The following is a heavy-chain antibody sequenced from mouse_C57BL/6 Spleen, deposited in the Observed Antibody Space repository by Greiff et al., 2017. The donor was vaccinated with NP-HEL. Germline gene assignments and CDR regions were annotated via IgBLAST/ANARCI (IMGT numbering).Heavy chain of an antibody. CDR1: GYTFTNYW. J-gene: IGHJ2*01. CDR3: AREGLGRDYFDY. CDR2: IYPGGGYT. D-gene: IGHD4-1*01. Sequence: VQLQQSGAELVRPGTSVKMSCKASGYTFTNYWIGWAKQRPGHGLEWIGDIYPGGGYTKYNEKFKGKATLTADKSSNTAYMQFSSLTSEDSAIYYCAREGLGRDYFDYWGQGTTLTVSS. V-gene: IGHV1-63*01.